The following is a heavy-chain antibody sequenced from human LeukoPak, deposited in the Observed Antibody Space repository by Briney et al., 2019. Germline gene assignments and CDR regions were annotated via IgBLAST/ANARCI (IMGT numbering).Heavy chain of an antibody. Sequence: SEALSLTCTVSGGSISSSSYYWGWIRQPPGKGLEWIGSIYYSGTTYYNPSLKSRVTISVDTSKNQFSLKLSSVTAADTAVYYCARLWGSTSLIDYWGQGTLVTVSS. V-gene: IGHV4-39*01. J-gene: IGHJ4*02. CDR1: GGSISSSSYY. CDR3: ARLWGSTSLIDY. CDR2: IYYSGTT. D-gene: IGHD2-2*01.